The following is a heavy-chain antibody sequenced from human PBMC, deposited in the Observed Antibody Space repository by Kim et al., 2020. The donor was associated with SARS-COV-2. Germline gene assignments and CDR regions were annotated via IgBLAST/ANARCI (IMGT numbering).Heavy chain of an antibody. CDR2: SDWDDEK. CDR1: GFALLNSGMC. D-gene: IGHD3-16*01. V-gene: IGHV2-70*11. CDR3: ARTRARDFLTPNYEFDY. J-gene: IGHJ4*02. Sequence: SGPTLVRPTETLTLTCSFSGFALLNSGMCVSWIRQPPGKALEWLARSDWDDEKYYSSALKTRLSISKNSSKKQVVLTLTNVDPVDTATYYCARTRARDFLTPNYEFDYWGQGTLVTVSP.